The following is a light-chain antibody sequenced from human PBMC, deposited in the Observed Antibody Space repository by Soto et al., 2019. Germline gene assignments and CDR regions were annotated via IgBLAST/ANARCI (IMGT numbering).Light chain of an antibody. CDR3: QQYNNWPPIT. CDR1: QTVNNNY. CDR2: GAS. J-gene: IGKJ5*01. Sequence: PLGRSLLSCRASQTVNNNYLAWCLQKPGQAPRLLIYGASSRATGIPDRFSGSGSGTDFTLTISRLEPEDFAVYYCQQYNNWPPITFGQGTRLEIK. V-gene: IGKV3-20*01.